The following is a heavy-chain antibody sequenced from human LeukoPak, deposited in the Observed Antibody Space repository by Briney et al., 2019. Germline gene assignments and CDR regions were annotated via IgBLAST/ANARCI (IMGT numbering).Heavy chain of an antibody. D-gene: IGHD3-10*01. V-gene: IGHV4-30-2*01. CDR2: IYHSGST. CDR1: GGSICSGGYS. CDR3: ARGAQWFGELFDY. Sequence: TLSLTCAVCGGSICSGGYSWSWIRQPPGKSLEWIGYIYHSGSTYYNPSLKSRVTISVDRSKNQFSLKLSSVTAADTAVYYCARGAQWFGELFDYWGQGTLVTVSS. J-gene: IGHJ4*02.